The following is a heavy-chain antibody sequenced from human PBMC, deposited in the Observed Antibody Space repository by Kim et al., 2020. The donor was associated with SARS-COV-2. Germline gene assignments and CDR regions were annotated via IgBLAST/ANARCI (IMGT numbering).Heavy chain of an antibody. J-gene: IGHJ4*02. CDR2: IYTSGRT. CDR1: GDSLSSDY. Sequence: SETLSLTCTVSGDSLSSDYWSWNRQPAGKGLEWIGRIYTSGRTNYNPSLQSRVTMSVAMSKNQFSLKLSSVTAADSAVYYCVSALGHWGQGTLVTVSS. D-gene: IGHD3-16*02. CDR3: VSALGH. V-gene: IGHV4-4*07.